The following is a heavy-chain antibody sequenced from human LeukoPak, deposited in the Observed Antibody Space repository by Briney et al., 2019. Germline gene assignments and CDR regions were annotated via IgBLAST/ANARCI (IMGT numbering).Heavy chain of an antibody. CDR1: GYTFSSYW. J-gene: IGHJ4*02. Sequence: GESLRISCKGSGYTFSSYWIGWGRQMPGKGLEWMGIIYPGDSDTRYSPSLQGQVTIPVDTSIGTAYLQWSSLKASDTAIYYCARQNDFRLDYWGQGTLVTVSS. CDR2: IYPGDSDT. V-gene: IGHV5-51*01. CDR3: ARQNDFRLDY. D-gene: IGHD3-3*01.